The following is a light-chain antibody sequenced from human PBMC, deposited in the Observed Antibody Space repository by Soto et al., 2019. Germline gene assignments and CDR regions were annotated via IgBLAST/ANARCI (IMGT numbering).Light chain of an antibody. CDR3: HQYDTYLWT. CDR1: QSISSW. J-gene: IGKJ1*01. V-gene: IGKV1-5*03. Sequence: DIQMTQSPSTLSASIGDRVTITCRANQSISSWLAWYQQKPGSLPRLLIYRASTLESGVPSRFSGSGSGTEFTLTISSLQPDDFATYYCHQYDTYLWTFGQGTKVEIK. CDR2: RAS.